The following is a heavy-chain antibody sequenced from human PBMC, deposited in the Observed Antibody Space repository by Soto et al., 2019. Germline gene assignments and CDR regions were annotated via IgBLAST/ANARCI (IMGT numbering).Heavy chain of an antibody. J-gene: IGHJ4*02. D-gene: IGHD2-8*01. CDR2: INAGNGNT. Sequence: GASVKVSCKASGYTFTSYAMHWVRQAPGQRLEWMGWINAGNGNTKYSQKFQGRVTITRDTSASTAYMELSSLRSEDTAVYYCARDLIVLMVYAIGYFDYWGQGTLVTVSS. CDR1: GYTFTSYA. V-gene: IGHV1-3*01. CDR3: ARDLIVLMVYAIGYFDY.